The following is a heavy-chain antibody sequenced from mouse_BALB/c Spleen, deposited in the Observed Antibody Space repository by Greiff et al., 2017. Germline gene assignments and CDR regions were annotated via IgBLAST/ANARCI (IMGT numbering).Heavy chain of an antibody. J-gene: IGHJ4*01. CDR2: IWSGGST. D-gene: IGHD2-14*01. Sequence: VQVVESGPGLVQPSQSLSITCTVSGFSLTSYGVHWVRQSPGKGLEWLGEIWSGGSTDYNADFISRLSSSKDNSQSQVFFKINSLQANDTAIYYCARTYRSHAVDYWGQGTSVTVAS. V-gene: IGHV2-2*02. CDR1: GFSLTSYG. CDR3: ARTYRSHAVDY.